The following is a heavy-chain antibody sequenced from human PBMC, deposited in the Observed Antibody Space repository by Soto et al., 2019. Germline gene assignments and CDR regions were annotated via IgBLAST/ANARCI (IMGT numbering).Heavy chain of an antibody. D-gene: IGHD3-10*01. CDR1: GYTFASYY. CDR3: AKDLTYFGDTTNSYYFDY. V-gene: IGHV1-46*01. J-gene: IGHJ4*02. Sequence: ASVKVSCKASGYTFASYYMHWVRQAPGQGLEWMGIINPSGGSTSYAQKFQGRVTMTKNTLYLQMNSLRAEDTAVYYCAKDLTYFGDTTNSYYFDYWGQGTLVTVSS. CDR2: INPSGGST.